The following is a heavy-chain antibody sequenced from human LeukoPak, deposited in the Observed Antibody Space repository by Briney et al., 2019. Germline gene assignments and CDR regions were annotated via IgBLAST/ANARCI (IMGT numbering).Heavy chain of an antibody. J-gene: IGHJ4*02. Sequence: PSETLSLTCTVSGGSISSFSWSWIRQPAGKGLEWIWRVYSSVSTNYNPSLKRRVTLSVDTSKNQFFLKLTSVTAAGTAVYYWARGVGRGELSSDSYFFDYWGQGTLVTVSS. V-gene: IGHV4-4*07. CDR3: ARGVGRGELSSDSYFFDY. CDR1: GGSISSFS. CDR2: VYSSVST. D-gene: IGHD3-16*02.